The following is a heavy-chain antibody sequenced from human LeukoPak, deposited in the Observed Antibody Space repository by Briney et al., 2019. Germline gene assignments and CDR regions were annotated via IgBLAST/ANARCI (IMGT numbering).Heavy chain of an antibody. J-gene: IGHJ6*04. Sequence: SETLSLTCTASGGSISSSSYYWGWIRQPPGKGLEWIGSIYYSGSTYYNPSLKSRVTISVDTSKNQFSLKLSSVTAADTAVYYCARQVDTSRGAVWGKGTTVTVSS. CDR3: ARQVDTSRGAV. D-gene: IGHD2-2*01. CDR1: GGSISSSSYY. CDR2: IYYSGST. V-gene: IGHV4-39*01.